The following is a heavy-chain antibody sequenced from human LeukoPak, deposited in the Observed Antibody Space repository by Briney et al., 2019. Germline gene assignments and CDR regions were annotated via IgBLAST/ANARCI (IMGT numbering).Heavy chain of an antibody. CDR2: IISRRSYI. J-gene: IGHJ6*04. CDR3: ARDAITMVRGVIDRFYYGMDV. V-gene: IGHV3-21*01. D-gene: IGHD3-10*01. Sequence: GGSLRLSCAASGFTFSSYSMNWVRQAPGRGLEWVSSIISRRSYIYYAESVKGRFTISRDNAKNSLYLQMNSLRAEDTAVYYCARDAITMVRGVIDRFYYGMDVWGKGTTVTVSS. CDR1: GFTFSSYS.